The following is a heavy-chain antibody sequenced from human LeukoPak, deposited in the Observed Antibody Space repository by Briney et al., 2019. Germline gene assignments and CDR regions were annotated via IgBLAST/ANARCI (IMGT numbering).Heavy chain of an antibody. Sequence: TGGSLRLSCAASGFSFSNYAMSWVRRVPGKGLEWVSVISGGGGRTHYADSVKGRFTISRDNSKNTVYLQMNSLRAEDTAVYSWAKEQYYGAADPGGFFEYWGQGTLVTVSS. J-gene: IGHJ4*02. D-gene: IGHD2-21*01. CDR1: GFSFSNYA. CDR3: AKEQYYGAADPGGFFEY. V-gene: IGHV3-23*01. CDR2: ISGGGGRT.